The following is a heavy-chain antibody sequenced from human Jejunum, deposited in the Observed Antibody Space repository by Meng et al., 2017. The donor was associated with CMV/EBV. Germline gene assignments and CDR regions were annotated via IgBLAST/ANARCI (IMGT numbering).Heavy chain of an antibody. CDR1: YSISTGKL. CDR3: ARDLGAIAVRLDVFDL. J-gene: IGHJ3*01. CDR2: IYHGGSP. Sequence: YSISTGKLGGWLRQPPGKSLEWIGSIYHGGSPYYNPSLRSRVTLSLDTPNNQISLKLASVTATDTAVYYCARDLGAIAVRLDVFDLWGPGTMVTVSS. D-gene: IGHD6-19*01. V-gene: IGHV4-38-2*02.